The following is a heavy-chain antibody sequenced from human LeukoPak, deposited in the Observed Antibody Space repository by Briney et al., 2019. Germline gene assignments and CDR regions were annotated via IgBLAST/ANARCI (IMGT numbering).Heavy chain of an antibody. J-gene: IGHJ6*04. D-gene: IGHD3-22*01. CDR2: IYYSGST. Sequence: SETLSLTCTVSGGSISSSSYYWGWIRQPPGKGLEWIGSIYYSGSTYYNPSLKSRVTISVDTSKNQFSLKLSSVTAADTAVYYCVGQFYYYDSSGYSDVWGKGTTVTISS. CDR3: VGQFYYYDSSGYSDV. V-gene: IGHV4-39*01. CDR1: GGSISSSSYY.